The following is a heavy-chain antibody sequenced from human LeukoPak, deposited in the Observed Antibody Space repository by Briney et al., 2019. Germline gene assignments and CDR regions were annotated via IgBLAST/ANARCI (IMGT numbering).Heavy chain of an antibody. D-gene: IGHD3-3*01. Sequence: ASVKVSCKASGYTFTSYYIHWVRQAPGQGLEWMGIINPSGGSTTYAQKFQGRVTMTRDMSTSTVYMELSSLRSEDTAVYYCALLRFLEWYFDYWGQGTLVTVSS. CDR3: ALLRFLEWYFDY. CDR1: GYTFTSYY. CDR2: INPSGGST. J-gene: IGHJ4*02. V-gene: IGHV1-46*01.